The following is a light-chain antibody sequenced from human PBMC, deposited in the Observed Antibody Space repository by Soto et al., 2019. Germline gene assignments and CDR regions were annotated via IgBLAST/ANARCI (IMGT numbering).Light chain of an antibody. Sequence: QSALTQPPSASGSPGQSVTISCTGTSSDVGGYNYLSWYQHRPGKAPQLIIYEVTKRPSGVPNRFFGSKSGNTASLTVSGLQAEDEADYYCSSYTTNITPVVFGGGTKLTVL. CDR1: SSDVGGYNY. CDR2: EVT. J-gene: IGLJ2*01. CDR3: SSYTTNITPVV. V-gene: IGLV2-8*01.